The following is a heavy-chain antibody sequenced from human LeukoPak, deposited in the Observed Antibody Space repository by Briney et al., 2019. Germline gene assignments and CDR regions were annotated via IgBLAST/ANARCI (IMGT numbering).Heavy chain of an antibody. Sequence: ASVKVSCKASGYTFTSYDINWVRQAPGQGLEWMGGIIPIFGTANYAQKFQGRVTITADESTSTAYMELSSLRSEDTAVYYCASVTAARDYYYYYMNVWGKGTTVTVSS. CDR3: ASVTAARDYYYYYMNV. J-gene: IGHJ6*03. V-gene: IGHV1-69*13. CDR1: GYTFTSYD. CDR2: IIPIFGTA. D-gene: IGHD6-6*01.